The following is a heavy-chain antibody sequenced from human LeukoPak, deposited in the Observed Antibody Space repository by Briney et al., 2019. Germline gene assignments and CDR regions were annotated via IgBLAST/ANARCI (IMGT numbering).Heavy chain of an antibody. Sequence: PGGSLRLSCAASGFTFRSYAMSWVRQAPGKGLEWVSVISGSGGSTYYADSVKGRFTISRDNSKNTLYLQMNSLRAEDTALYYCARGRGGDYVPSRFDYWGQGTLVTVSS. CDR3: ARGRGGDYVPSRFDY. CDR2: ISGSGGST. CDR1: GFTFRSYA. J-gene: IGHJ4*02. D-gene: IGHD4-17*01. V-gene: IGHV3-23*01.